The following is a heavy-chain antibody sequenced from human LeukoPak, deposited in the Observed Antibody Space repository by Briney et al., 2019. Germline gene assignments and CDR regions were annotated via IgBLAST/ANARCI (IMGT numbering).Heavy chain of an antibody. CDR3: ARYDVWGTYRAFDY. CDR2: IYHSGST. D-gene: IGHD3-16*02. CDR1: GYSISSGYY. Sequence: TPSETLSLTCTVSGYSISSGYYWGWIRQPPGRGLEWIGTIYHSGSTYYNPSLKSRVTISVDTSKNQFSLKLSSVTAADTAVYYCARYDVWGTYRAFDYWGQGTLVTVSS. J-gene: IGHJ4*02. V-gene: IGHV4-38-2*02.